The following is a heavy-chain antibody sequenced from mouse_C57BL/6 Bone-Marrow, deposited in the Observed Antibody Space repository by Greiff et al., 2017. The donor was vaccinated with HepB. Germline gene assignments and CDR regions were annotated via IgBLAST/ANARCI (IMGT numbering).Heavy chain of an antibody. J-gene: IGHJ3*01. V-gene: IGHV3-6*01. CDR3: ARGTYYDYTWFAY. CDR1: GYSITSGYY. Sequence: DVKLQESGPGLVKPSQSLSLTCSVTGYSITSGYYWNWIRQFPGNKLEWMGYISYDGSNNYNPSLKNRISITRDTSKNQFFLKLNSVTTEDTATYYCARGTYYDYTWFAYWGQGTLVTVSA. CDR2: ISYDGSN. D-gene: IGHD2-4*01.